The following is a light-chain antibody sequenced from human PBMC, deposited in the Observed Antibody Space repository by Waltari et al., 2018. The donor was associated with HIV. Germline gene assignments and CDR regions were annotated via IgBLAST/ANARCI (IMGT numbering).Light chain of an antibody. V-gene: IGKV3-11*01. CDR2: YAS. CDR3: QHRSSWLPYT. J-gene: IGKJ2*01. CDR1: QSVSDY. Sequence: EIVLTQSPATLSLSPGKIATLSCRASQSVSDYLDWYQQKPGQAPRLRIEYASNRATGIPARFSGSGSGTDFTRTISSLEPEDFAVYYCQHRSSWLPYTFGHGTKLEIK.